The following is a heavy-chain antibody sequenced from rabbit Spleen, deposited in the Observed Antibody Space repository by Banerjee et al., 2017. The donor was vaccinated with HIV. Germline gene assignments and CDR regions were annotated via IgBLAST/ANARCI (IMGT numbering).Heavy chain of an antibody. J-gene: IGHJ4*01. D-gene: IGHD8-1*01. CDR3: ARDGVGGSYFAL. V-gene: IGHV1S7*01. CDR2: IDPVFGIT. Sequence: QLKESGGGLVQPGGSLKLSCTASGFTLSSYYMNWVRQAPGKGLEWIGYIDPVFGITYYANWVNGRFSISRENAQNTVFLQMTSLTAADTATYFCARDGVGGSYFALWGPGTLVTVS. CDR1: GFTLSSYY.